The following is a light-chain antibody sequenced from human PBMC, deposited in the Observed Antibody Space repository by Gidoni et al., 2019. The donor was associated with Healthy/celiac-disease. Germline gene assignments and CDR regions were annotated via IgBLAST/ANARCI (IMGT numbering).Light chain of an antibody. Sequence: EIVMTQSPATLSVSPGERATLTCRASQSVSSNLAGYQQKPGQAPRLLIYGASTRATGLPARFSGSGSGTEFTLTISSLQSEDFAVYYCQQYNNWPPEYTFXQXTKLEIK. CDR2: GAS. V-gene: IGKV3-15*01. CDR3: QQYNNWPPEYT. CDR1: QSVSSN. J-gene: IGKJ2*01.